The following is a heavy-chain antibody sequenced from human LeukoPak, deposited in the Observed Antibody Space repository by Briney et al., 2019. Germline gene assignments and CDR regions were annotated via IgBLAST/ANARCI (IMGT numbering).Heavy chain of an antibody. D-gene: IGHD3-9*01. Sequence: SETPSLTCTVSGGSISSSIYYWGWIRQPPGKGLEWIGSIYYSGSTYYNPSLKSRVTISVDTSKNQFSLKLSSVTAADTAVYYCARLDWLSGTWFDYWGQGTLVTVSS. CDR3: ARLDWLSGTWFDY. CDR2: IYYSGST. J-gene: IGHJ4*02. V-gene: IGHV4-39*01. CDR1: GGSISSSIYY.